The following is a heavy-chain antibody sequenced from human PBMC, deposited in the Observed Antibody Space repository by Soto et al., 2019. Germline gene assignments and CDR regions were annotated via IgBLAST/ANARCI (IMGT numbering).Heavy chain of an antibody. CDR3: ARASAASMLRGAIIT. J-gene: IGHJ5*02. Sequence: QVQLQESGPGLVKPSGTLSLTCAFSGGTISSDNWWTWVRQPPGKGLEWIGEMYHSGSTNYSPSVKSRVTISVNKSKNQSSLKLTSVTAADTALYYCARASAASMLRGAIITWGQGTLVTVSS. D-gene: IGHD3-10*01. CDR2: MYHSGST. V-gene: IGHV4-4*02. CDR1: GGTISSDNW.